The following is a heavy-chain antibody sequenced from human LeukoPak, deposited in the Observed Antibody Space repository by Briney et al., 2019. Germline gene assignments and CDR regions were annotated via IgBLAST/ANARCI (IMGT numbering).Heavy chain of an antibody. CDR1: GGSISSSNW. Sequence: SSETLSLTCAVSGGSISSSNWWSWVRQPPGKGLEWIGEIYHSGSTNYNPSLKSRVTISVDKSKNQFSLKLSSVTAVDTAVYYCARRPAPYYYDSSGYYYFDYWGQGTLVTVSS. V-gene: IGHV4-4*02. CDR2: IYHSGST. CDR3: ARRPAPYYYDSSGYYYFDY. D-gene: IGHD3-22*01. J-gene: IGHJ4*02.